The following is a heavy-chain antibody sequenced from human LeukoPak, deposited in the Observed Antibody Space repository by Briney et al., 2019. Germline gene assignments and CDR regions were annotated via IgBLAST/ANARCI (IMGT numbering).Heavy chain of an antibody. D-gene: IGHD6-13*01. V-gene: IGHV3-21*01. CDR2: ISSSSSYI. J-gene: IGHJ5*02. CDR3: AREGSSWYPGWFDP. Sequence: GGSLRLSCAASGFTFSSYSMNWVRQAPGKGLEWVSSISSSSSYIYYADSVKGRFTISRDNAKNSLYLQMNSLRAEDTAVYYCAREGSSWYPGWFDPWGQGTLVTVSS. CDR1: GFTFSSYS.